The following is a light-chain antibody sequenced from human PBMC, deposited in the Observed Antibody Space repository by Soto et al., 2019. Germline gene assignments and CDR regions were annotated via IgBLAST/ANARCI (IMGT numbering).Light chain of an antibody. Sequence: QPVLTQPASVSGSPGQSITISCTGTSGDVGAYEFVSWYQQHPGKAPKLIIYEVTNRPSGVSNRFSGSKSGNTASLTISGLQAEDEADYHCSSYKSGSTPYVFGTGTKLTVL. J-gene: IGLJ1*01. V-gene: IGLV2-14*01. CDR2: EVT. CDR1: SGDVGAYEF. CDR3: SSYKSGSTPYV.